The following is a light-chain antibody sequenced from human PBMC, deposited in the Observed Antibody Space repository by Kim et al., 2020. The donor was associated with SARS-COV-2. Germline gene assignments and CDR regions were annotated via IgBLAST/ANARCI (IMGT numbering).Light chain of an antibody. CDR2: GAS. CDR3: QQYGSSPLT. V-gene: IGKV3-20*01. J-gene: IGKJ1*01. CDR1: QSVSSSY. Sequence: EIVLTQSTGTLSLSPGERATLSCRASQSVSSSYLAWYQQKPGQAPRLLIYGASSRATGIPDRFSGSGSGTDFTLTISRLEPEDFAVYYCQQYGSSPLTFGQGTKVDIK.